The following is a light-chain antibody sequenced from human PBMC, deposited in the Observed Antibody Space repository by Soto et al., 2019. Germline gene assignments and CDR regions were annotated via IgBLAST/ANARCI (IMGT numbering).Light chain of an antibody. CDR3: QHYDSFWS. CDR2: GAS. V-gene: IGKV3-20*01. CDR1: QSISSSY. Sequence: EIVLTQSPGTLSLSPGKRATLSCRASQSISSSYLAWYQQRPGQAPRLLIYGASSRATGIPDRFSGSGSGTEFTLTISRLEPEDFAVYYCQHYDSFWSFGQGTKVDIK. J-gene: IGKJ1*01.